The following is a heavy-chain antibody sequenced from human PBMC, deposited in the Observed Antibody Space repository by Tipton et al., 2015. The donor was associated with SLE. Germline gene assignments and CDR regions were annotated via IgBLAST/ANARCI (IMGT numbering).Heavy chain of an antibody. CDR2: INHSGST. CDR1: GGSFSGYY. J-gene: IGHJ4*02. CDR3: ASVAAASYFDY. D-gene: IGHD6-13*01. Sequence: TLSLTCAVYGGSFSGYYWSWIRQPPGKGLEWIGEINHSGSTNYNPSLKSRVTISVDTSKNQFSLKLSSVTAADTAVYYCASVAAASYFDYWGQGTLVTVSS. V-gene: IGHV4-34*01.